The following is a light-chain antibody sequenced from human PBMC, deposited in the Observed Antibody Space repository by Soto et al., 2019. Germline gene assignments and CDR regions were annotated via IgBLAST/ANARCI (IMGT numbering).Light chain of an antibody. V-gene: IGKV3-15*01. CDR3: QQYDNWPRT. J-gene: IGKJ1*01. CDR1: QSVSSN. Sequence: EIVMTQSPVTLSVSPGERATLSCRASQSVSSNLAWYHQKPGHSPRLLIYSASTRATGIPGRFSGSGSGTEFNLSISSLQSEDFAVYYCQQYDNWPRTFGQGTKVDIK. CDR2: SAS.